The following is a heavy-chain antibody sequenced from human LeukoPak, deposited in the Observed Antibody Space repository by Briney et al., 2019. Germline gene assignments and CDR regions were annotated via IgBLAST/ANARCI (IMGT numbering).Heavy chain of an antibody. V-gene: IGHV4-34*01. CDR2: INHSGST. Sequence: PSETLSLTCAVYVVSLSGFDGSWMPEPPGQGGEGMGEINHSGSTNYNPSLNRRITISVDTSKNQFSIKLSYVTAAHTAMYHCVRHWITMTVVVISDDAFDIWGQGTMVTVSS. D-gene: IGHD3-22*01. J-gene: IGHJ3*02. CDR3: VRHWITMTVVVISDDAFDI. CDR1: VVSLSGFD.